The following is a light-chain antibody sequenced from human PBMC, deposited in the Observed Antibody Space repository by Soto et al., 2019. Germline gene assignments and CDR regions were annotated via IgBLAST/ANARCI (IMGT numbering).Light chain of an antibody. J-gene: IGKJ4*01. CDR3: QQYYDTPLA. CDR2: WAS. V-gene: IGKV4-1*01. CDR1: QSVIYSSDNQNY. Sequence: VITHSADFLSVALGPMSTSNCRSNQSVIYSSDNQNYLGWYQQKPGQPPKLLIYWASTRQSGVPDRFSGSGSGTDFTLTISSLQAEDVAVYYCQQYYDTPLAFGGGTKVDIK.